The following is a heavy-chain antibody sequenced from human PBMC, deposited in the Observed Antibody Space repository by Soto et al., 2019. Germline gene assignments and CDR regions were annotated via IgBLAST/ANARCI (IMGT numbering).Heavy chain of an antibody. Sequence: EVQLLESGGGLVQPGGSLRLSCAASGFTFSSYAMSWVRQAPGKGLEWVSAISGSGGSTYYADSVKGRFTISRDNSKNTLYLXMXXLXXXXXXXXXXXXXXXXTMDPYNWFDPWGQGTLVTVSS. CDR2: ISGSGGST. V-gene: IGHV3-23*01. CDR1: GFTFSSYA. CDR3: XXXXXXTMDPYNWFDP. J-gene: IGHJ5*02.